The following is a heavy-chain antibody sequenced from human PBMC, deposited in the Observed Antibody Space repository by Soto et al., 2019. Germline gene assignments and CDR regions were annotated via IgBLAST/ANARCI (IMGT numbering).Heavy chain of an antibody. D-gene: IGHD3-3*01. J-gene: IGHJ5*02. V-gene: IGHV5-51*01. CDR2: IYPGDSDT. CDR3: ARHMGDFWSGYHTWFDP. CDR1: GYSFTSYW. Sequence: PGESLKISCKGSGYSFTSYWIGWVRQMPGKGLEWMGIIYPGDSDTRYSPSFQGQVTISADKSISTAYLQWSSLKASDTAMYYCARHMGDFWSGYHTWFDPWGQGTLVTVSS.